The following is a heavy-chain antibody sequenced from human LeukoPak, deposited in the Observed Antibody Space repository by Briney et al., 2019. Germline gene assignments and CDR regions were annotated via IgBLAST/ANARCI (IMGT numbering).Heavy chain of an antibody. CDR3: ARDSVDGSGTYYNDSPDY. V-gene: IGHV1-18*01. D-gene: IGHD3-10*01. CDR1: GYTFSSYG. Sequence: ASVKVSCKASGYTFSSYGISWVREAPGQGLEWMGWISAYNGNTDYAQNLRGRLIMTTDTSTSTAYMELRSLRSDDTAVYYCARDSVDGSGTYYNDSPDYWGQGTLVTVSS. J-gene: IGHJ4*02. CDR2: ISAYNGNT.